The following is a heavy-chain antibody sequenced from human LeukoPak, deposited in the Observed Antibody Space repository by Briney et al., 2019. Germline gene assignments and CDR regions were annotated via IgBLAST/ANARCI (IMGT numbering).Heavy chain of an antibody. V-gene: IGHV4-30-4*07. J-gene: IGHJ4*02. CDR1: GGSISSDGYS. CDR2: IYYSGST. CDR3: ARANGDYNPIDY. Sequence: SETLSLTCAVSGGSISSDGYSWSWIRQPPGKGLEWIGYIYYSGSTYYNPSLKSRVTISVDTSKNQFSLKLSSVTAADTAVYYCARANGDYNPIDYWGQGTLVTVSS. D-gene: IGHD2-8*01.